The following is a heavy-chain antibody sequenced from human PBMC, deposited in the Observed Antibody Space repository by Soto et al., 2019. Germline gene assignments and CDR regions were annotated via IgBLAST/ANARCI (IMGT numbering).Heavy chain of an antibody. Sequence: GGSLRLSCVGSGFIFSGYSMAWVRHAAGRGLEWVASISSRSTNIDYADSVKGRFSISRDNAKNLVSLQMSSLRGEDTALYYCAKFTEPGYSSIWYYFEYWGQGTPVTVSS. D-gene: IGHD2-2*01. V-gene: IGHV3-21*06. CDR2: ISSRSTNI. J-gene: IGHJ4*02. CDR1: GFIFSGYS. CDR3: AKFTEPGYSSIWYYFEY.